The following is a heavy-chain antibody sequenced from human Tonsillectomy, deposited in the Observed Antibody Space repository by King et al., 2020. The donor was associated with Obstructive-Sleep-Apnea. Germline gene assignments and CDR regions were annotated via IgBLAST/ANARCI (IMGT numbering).Heavy chain of an antibody. V-gene: IGHV3-11*01. CDR3: AKGSGSLLYYYYGMDV. Sequence: VQLVESGGGLVKPGGSLRLSCAASGFTFSEYYMSWIRQAPGKGLEWVSYISSGGDTIYYGDSVKGRLTISRDDAKNSLYLQMNSLRAEDTAVYYCAKGSGSLLYYYYGMDVWGQGTTVTVSS. D-gene: IGHD3-10*01. CDR2: ISSGGDTI. CDR1: GFTFSEYY. J-gene: IGHJ6*02.